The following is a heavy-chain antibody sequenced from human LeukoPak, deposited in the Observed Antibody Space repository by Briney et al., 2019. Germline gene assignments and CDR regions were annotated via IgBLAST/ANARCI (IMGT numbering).Heavy chain of an antibody. J-gene: IGHJ3*02. CDR1: GFTFSDYY. V-gene: IGHV3-11*06. CDR3: ARDYGDLAVGGGAFDI. Sequence: GGSLRLSCAASGFTFSDYYMSWIRQAPGKGLEWVSYISSSSSYTNYADSVKGRFTISRDNAENSLYLQMNSLRAEDTAVYYCARDYGDLAVGGGAFDIWGQGTMVTVSS. CDR2: ISSSSSYT. D-gene: IGHD4-17*01.